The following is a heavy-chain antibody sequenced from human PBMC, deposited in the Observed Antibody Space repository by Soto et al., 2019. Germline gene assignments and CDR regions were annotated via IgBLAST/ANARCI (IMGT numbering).Heavy chain of an antibody. CDR3: ARDYRMVRGVIYENGWFDP. CDR1: GYTFTSYA. D-gene: IGHD3-10*01. J-gene: IGHJ5*02. CDR2: ISAYNGNT. Sequence: QVQLVQSGAEVKKPGASVKVSCKASGYTFTSYAIRWVRQAPGQGLEWMGWISAYNGNTNYAQKFQGRVTMTTDTSTSTAYMELRSLRSDDTAVYYCARDYRMVRGVIYENGWFDPWGQGTLVTVSS. V-gene: IGHV1-18*01.